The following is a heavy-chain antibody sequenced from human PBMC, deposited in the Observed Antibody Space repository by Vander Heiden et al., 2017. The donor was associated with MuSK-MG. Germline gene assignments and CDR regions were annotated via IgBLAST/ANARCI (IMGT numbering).Heavy chain of an antibody. V-gene: IGHV3-23*01. Sequence: EVQLLESGGGLVQPGGSLRLSCAASGFTFSSYAMSWVRQAPGKGLEWVSAISGSGGSTYYADSVKGRFTISRDNSKNTLYLQMNSLRAEDTAVYYCAKDEGDYSSGWYYGAEYFQHWCQGTLVTVSS. J-gene: IGHJ1*01. D-gene: IGHD6-19*01. CDR2: ISGSGGST. CDR1: GFTFSSYA. CDR3: AKDEGDYSSGWYYGAEYFQH.